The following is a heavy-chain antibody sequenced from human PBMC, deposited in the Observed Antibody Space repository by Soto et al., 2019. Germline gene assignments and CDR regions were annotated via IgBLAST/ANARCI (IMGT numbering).Heavy chain of an antibody. Sequence: EVQLLESGGDLVQPGGSLRLSCVASGFTFTTYAMSWVRQAPDKGLEWVSSVGRSGDDTYYADSVKGRLTISRDNSKNTPYLQMNSLRGEDTAVYYCALSYPGDYWGQGTLVTVSS. CDR3: ALSYPGDY. CDR1: GFTFTTYA. CDR2: VGRSGDDT. V-gene: IGHV3-23*01. J-gene: IGHJ4*02.